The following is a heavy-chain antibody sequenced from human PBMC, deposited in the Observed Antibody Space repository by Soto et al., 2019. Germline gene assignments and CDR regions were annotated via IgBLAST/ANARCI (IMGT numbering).Heavy chain of an antibody. J-gene: IGHJ5*02. CDR1: GGSISSSSFH. CDR3: ARRERAAGTDWLFDP. CDR2: IYYSGST. Sequence: PSETLSLTCTVSGGSISSSSFHWGWIRQPPGKGLEWIGSIYYSGSTYYSPSLKSRVTISVDTSKNQFSLKLSSVTAADTAVYYCARRERAAGTDWLFDPWAQRTLVTVSS. V-gene: IGHV4-39*01. D-gene: IGHD3-9*01.